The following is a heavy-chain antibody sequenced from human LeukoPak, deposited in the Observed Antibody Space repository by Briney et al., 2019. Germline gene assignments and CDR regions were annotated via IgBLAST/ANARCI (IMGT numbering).Heavy chain of an antibody. J-gene: IGHJ5*02. V-gene: IGHV3-48*01. Sequence: GGSLRLSCAASGFTFSSYSMNWVRQAPGKGLEWVSYISSSRSTIYYADSVKGRFTMSRDNAKNSLYLQMNSLRAEDTAVYYCARGLAYCGGDCYSWFDPWGQGTLVTVSS. CDR1: GFTFSSYS. D-gene: IGHD2-21*02. CDR2: ISSSRSTI. CDR3: ARGLAYCGGDCYSWFDP.